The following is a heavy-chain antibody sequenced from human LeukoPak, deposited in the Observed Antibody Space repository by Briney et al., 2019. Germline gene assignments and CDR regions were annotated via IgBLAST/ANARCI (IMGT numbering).Heavy chain of an antibody. CDR2: ISSSGTTI. D-gene: IGHD3-16*01. Sequence: GGSLRLSCAASGFTFSSYEMNWVRQAPGKGLEWVSYISSSGTTIYYVDSVKGRFTISRDNAKNSLYLQMNSLRAEDAAVYYCASLTGRSNYMDVWGKGTTVTISS. V-gene: IGHV3-48*03. J-gene: IGHJ6*03. CDR3: ASLTGRSNYMDV. CDR1: GFTFSSYE.